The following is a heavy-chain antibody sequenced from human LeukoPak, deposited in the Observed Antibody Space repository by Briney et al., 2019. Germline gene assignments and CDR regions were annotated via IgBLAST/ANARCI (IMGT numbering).Heavy chain of an antibody. CDR3: AKGGSYHTFDY. CDR1: GFTFSSYA. CDR2: ISGSGDST. V-gene: IGHV3-23*01. D-gene: IGHD1-26*01. Sequence: SCKASGFTFSSYAMSWVRQAPGKGLEWVSGISGSGDSTHYADSVKGRFTISRDNSKNTLYLQMNSLRAEDTAVYYCAKGGSYHTFDYWGQGTLVTVSS. J-gene: IGHJ4*02.